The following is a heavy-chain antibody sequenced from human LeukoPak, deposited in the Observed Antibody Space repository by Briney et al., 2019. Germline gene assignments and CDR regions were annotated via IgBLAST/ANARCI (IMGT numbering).Heavy chain of an antibody. J-gene: IGHJ4*02. V-gene: IGHV1-18*01. Sequence: ASVKVSCKASGYTFISYGISWVRQAPGQGLEWMGWISAYNGNTNYAQKLQGRVTMTTDTSTSTAYMELRSLGSDDTAVYYCARDPLVLLAITSYYFDYWGQGTLVTVSS. CDR2: ISAYNGNT. D-gene: IGHD3-16*01. CDR3: ARDPLVLLAITSYYFDY. CDR1: GYTFISYG.